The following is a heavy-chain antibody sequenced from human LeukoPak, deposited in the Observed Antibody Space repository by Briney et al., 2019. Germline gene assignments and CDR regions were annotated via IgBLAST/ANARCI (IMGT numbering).Heavy chain of an antibody. D-gene: IGHD3-10*01. V-gene: IGHV3-7*01. Sequence: GGSLRLSCAASGFTFSTYWMAWVRQAPGKGLEWVANIKGDESARHQADSVKGRFTISRDNGGNSLYLQMNSLRAEDTAVYYCARDLLGELYFDFWGQGTLVTVSS. J-gene: IGHJ4*02. CDR1: GFTFSTYW. CDR2: IKGDESAR. CDR3: ARDLLGELYFDF.